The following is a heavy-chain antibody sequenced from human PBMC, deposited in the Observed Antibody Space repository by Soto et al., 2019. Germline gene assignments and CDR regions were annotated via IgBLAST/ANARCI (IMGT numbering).Heavy chain of an antibody. CDR2: LTGNGGST. CDR3: ARTSSHYWYLDY. CDR1: GFTFSSHS. J-gene: IGHJ4*02. V-gene: IGHV3-64*02. Sequence: PGGSLRLSCVASGFTFSSHSMNWVRQAPGKGLEYVAALTGNGGSTYYADSVRGRFTISRDNSKNTLYLQMGSLRTEDMALYYFARTSSHYWYLDYWGQGIPVTVSS. D-gene: IGHD2-2*01.